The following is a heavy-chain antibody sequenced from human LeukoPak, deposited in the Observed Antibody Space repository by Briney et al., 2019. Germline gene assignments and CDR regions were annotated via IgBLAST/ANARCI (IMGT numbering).Heavy chain of an antibody. Sequence: GGSLRLSCAASGFTFSSYAMSWVRQAPGKGLEWVSAISGSGGSTYYADSVKGRFTISRDNSKNTLYLQMNSLRAEDTAVYYCAILSGYSYGYWVYWGQGTLVTVSS. D-gene: IGHD5-18*01. CDR1: GFTFSSYA. CDR2: ISGSGGST. J-gene: IGHJ4*02. V-gene: IGHV3-23*01. CDR3: AILSGYSYGYWVY.